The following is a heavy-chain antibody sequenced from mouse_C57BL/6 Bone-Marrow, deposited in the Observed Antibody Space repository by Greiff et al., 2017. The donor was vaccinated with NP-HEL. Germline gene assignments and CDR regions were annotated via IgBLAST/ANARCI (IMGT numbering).Heavy chain of an antibody. J-gene: IGHJ2*01. CDR2: INPNNGGT. CDR3: AREGLLLLFYFDY. D-gene: IGHD1-1*01. CDR1: GYTFTDYY. V-gene: IGHV1-26*01. Sequence: EVQLQQSGPELVKPGASVKISCKASGYTFTDYYMNWVKQSHGKSLEWIGDINPNNGGTSYNQKFKGKATLTVDKSSSTSYMELRSLTSEDSAVYYFAREGLLLLFYFDYWGQGTTLTVSS.